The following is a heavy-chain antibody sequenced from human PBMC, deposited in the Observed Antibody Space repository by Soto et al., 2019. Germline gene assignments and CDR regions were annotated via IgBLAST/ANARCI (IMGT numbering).Heavy chain of an antibody. Sequence: GASVKVSCKASGYTFTSYGIHWVRQAPGQRLEWMGWINAANGDTKYSPKFQGRVTITRDTSASTAYMELSSLRSEDTAAHYCVRRHVSATGIDWFDPWGQGTLVAVSS. CDR2: INAANGDT. V-gene: IGHV1-3*01. J-gene: IGHJ5*02. CDR3: VRRHVSATGIDWFDP. D-gene: IGHD6-13*01. CDR1: GYTFTSYG.